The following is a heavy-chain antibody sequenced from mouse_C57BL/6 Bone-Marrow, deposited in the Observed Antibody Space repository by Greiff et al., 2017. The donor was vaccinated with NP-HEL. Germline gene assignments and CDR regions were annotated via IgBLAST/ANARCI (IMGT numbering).Heavy chain of an antibody. Sequence: QVQLKQSGAELMKPGASVKLSCKATGYTFTGYWIEWVKQRPGHGLEWIGEILPGSGSTNYNEKFKGKATFTADTSSNTAYMQLSSLTTEDSAIYYCAREGFITTVVATDYAMDYWGQGTSVTVSS. J-gene: IGHJ4*01. V-gene: IGHV1-9*01. CDR1: GYTFTGYW. CDR3: AREGFITTVVATDYAMDY. D-gene: IGHD1-1*01. CDR2: ILPGSGST.